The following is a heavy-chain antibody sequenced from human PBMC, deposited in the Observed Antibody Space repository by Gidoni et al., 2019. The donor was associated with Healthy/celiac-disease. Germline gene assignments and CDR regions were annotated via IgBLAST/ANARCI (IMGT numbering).Heavy chain of an antibody. V-gene: IGHV1-69*01. J-gene: IGHJ2*01. Sequence: QVQLVQYGDEVKKPGSSVKVYCEASGGPFSSYAISWVRQAPGQGFEWMGGSTPSFGTANYAQKFQGRVTITADESTSTAYRELSSLRSEDTAVYYCAREWAQDWYFDLWGRGTLVTVSS. CDR3: AREWAQDWYFDL. CDR1: GGPFSSYA. CDR2: STPSFGTA. D-gene: IGHD1-26*01.